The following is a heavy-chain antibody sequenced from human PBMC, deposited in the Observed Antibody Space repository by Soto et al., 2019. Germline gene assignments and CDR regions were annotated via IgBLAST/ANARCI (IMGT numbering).Heavy chain of an antibody. CDR1: GFTFTNYA. Sequence: EVQLLESGGGLVQPGGSLRLSCAASGFTFTNYAMTWFRQAPGKGLEWVSISSGSGSGGSTNYADSVKGRFTISRDNSKNTLYLQMSSLRVEDTAVYYCAKDRDDYRNYVFDYWGQGTLVTVSS. D-gene: IGHD4-4*01. CDR2: SSGSGSGGST. V-gene: IGHV3-23*01. J-gene: IGHJ4*02. CDR3: AKDRDDYRNYVFDY.